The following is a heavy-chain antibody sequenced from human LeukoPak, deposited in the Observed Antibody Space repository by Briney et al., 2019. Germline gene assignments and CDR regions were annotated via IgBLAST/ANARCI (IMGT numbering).Heavy chain of an antibody. J-gene: IGHJ5*02. CDR3: ARDPPASIAARPSQHNWFDP. V-gene: IGHV4-4*07. Sequence: SETLSLTCTVSGGSISSYYWSWIRQPAGKGLEWIGRIYTSGSTNYNPSLKSRVTMSVDTSKNQFSLKLSSVTAADTAVYYCARDPPASIAARPSQHNWFDPWGQGTLVTVSS. CDR1: GGSISSYY. D-gene: IGHD6-6*01. CDR2: IYTSGST.